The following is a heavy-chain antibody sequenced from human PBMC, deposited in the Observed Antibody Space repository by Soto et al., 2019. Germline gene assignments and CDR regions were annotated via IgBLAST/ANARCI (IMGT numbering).Heavy chain of an antibody. Sequence: HPGGSLRLSCAASGFTVSNNYMSWVRQAPGKGLEGVSVIYSAGNTFYSDSVKGRFTISRDNSKNTLYLQMSSLRAEDTAVYYCATSPGRNYWGQGTLVTVSS. CDR3: ATSPGRNY. CDR1: GFTVSNNY. J-gene: IGHJ4*02. D-gene: IGHD4-17*01. CDR2: IYSAGNT. V-gene: IGHV3-53*01.